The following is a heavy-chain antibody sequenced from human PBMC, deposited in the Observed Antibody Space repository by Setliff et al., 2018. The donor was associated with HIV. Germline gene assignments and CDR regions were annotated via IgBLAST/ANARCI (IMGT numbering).Heavy chain of an antibody. CDR2: INHSGST. V-gene: IGHV4-34*10. Sequence: SETLSLTCAVYGGSFSGYYWSWIRQPPGKGLEWIGEINHSGSTNYNPSLKSRLTMSMDTSKDQFSLRLVSLTTADTAVYYCARSIYGSGTYPLDVWGPGTLVTVSS. J-gene: IGHJ4*02. D-gene: IGHD3-10*01. CDR1: GGSFSGYY. CDR3: ARSIYGSGTYPLDV.